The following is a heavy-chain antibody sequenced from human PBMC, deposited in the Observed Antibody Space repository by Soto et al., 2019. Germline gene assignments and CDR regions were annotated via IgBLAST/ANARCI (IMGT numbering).Heavy chain of an antibody. D-gene: IGHD4-17*01. J-gene: IGHJ3*02. CDR2: INSDGSST. V-gene: IGHV3-74*01. CDR1: GFTFSSYW. CDR3: ARDPDIVSGGYGDYVVAFDI. Sequence: GGSLRLSCAASGFTFSSYWMHWVRQAPGKGLVWVSRINSDGSSTSYADSVKGRFTISRDNAKNTLYLQMNSLRAEDTAVYYCARDPDIVSGGYGDYVVAFDIWGQGTMVTVSS.